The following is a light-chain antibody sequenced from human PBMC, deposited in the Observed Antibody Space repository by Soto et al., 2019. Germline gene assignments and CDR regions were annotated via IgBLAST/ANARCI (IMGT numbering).Light chain of an antibody. CDR2: GAS. J-gene: IGKJ2*01. V-gene: IGKV3-11*01. CDR3: QQRSNWPPYT. CDR1: QSVSSY. Sequence: EIVLTQSPATLSLSPGERATLSCRASQSVSSYLAWYQQKPGQAPRLLIYGASNRATGIPARFGGSGLGTDFTLTISSVEPEDFAVDYCQQRSNWPPYTFGQGTKLEIK.